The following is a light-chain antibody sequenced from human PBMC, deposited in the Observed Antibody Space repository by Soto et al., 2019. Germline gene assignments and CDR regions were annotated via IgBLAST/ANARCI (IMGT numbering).Light chain of an antibody. V-gene: IGKV1-33*01. CDR3: QQYDKLPLT. Sequence: IQMTQFPSSLSASVRDRVTVTCRASQDIRNDLGWYQQKPGKAPKLLIHDASSLETGVPSRFSGSGSGTDFSLTISSPQPEDIATYYCQQYDKLPLTFGGGTKVDIK. CDR1: QDIRND. J-gene: IGKJ4*01. CDR2: DAS.